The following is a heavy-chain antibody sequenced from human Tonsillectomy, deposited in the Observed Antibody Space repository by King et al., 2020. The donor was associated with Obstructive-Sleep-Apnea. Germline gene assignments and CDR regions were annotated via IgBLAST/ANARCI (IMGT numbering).Heavy chain of an antibody. CDR2: ISKSGSPT. D-gene: IGHD5-18*01. CDR3: AKDHVDTTFFSDY. CDR1: GFIFSNYA. J-gene: IGHJ4*02. Sequence: VQLVESGGGLVQPGGSLRLSCAASGFIFSNYAMTWVRQAPGKGLEWVSSISKSGSPTFYADSVRGRFTISRDNSKNTLYLQMNSLRAEDTAVFYCAKDHVDTTFFSDYWGQGTLVTVSS. V-gene: IGHV3-23*04.